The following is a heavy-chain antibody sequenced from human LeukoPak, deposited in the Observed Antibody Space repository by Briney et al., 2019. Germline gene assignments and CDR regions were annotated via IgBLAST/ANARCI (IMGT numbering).Heavy chain of an antibody. CDR2: ICYERGDT. J-gene: IGHJ4*02. CDR1: GFTFSNYA. Sequence: GGSLRLSCAASGFTFSNYAMHWVRQAPGKGLEWVAVICYERGDTYYADAVKGRFTISRDDSKNTLYLQIKSLTAEDTAVYYCAKDKWRNGWTGSIDNWGQGTLVTVSA. CDR3: AKDKWRNGWTGSIDN. D-gene: IGHD6-19*01. V-gene: IGHV3-33*06.